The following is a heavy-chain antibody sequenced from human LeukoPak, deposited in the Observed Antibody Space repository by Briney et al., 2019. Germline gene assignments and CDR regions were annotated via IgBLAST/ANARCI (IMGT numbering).Heavy chain of an antibody. V-gene: IGHV4-39*01. Sequence: PSETLSLTCSVSGGPISSSPYYWGWIRQSPGKGLEWIGNIYYSGSTHYNPSLKSRLTISVDTSKNLFSLKLTSVTAADTAIYYCARQWHSSGWYGDWGQGILVTVSS. CDR1: GGPISSSPYY. J-gene: IGHJ4*02. CDR2: IYYSGST. CDR3: ARQWHSSGWYGD. D-gene: IGHD6-19*01.